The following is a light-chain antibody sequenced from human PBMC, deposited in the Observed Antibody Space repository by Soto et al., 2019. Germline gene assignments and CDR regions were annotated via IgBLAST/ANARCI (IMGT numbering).Light chain of an antibody. CDR3: QLYSSSIT. CDR1: QSVSSTY. V-gene: IGKV3-20*01. J-gene: IGKJ5*01. CDR2: GAS. Sequence: EILLTQSPGTLSLSPGERGTLSCRASQSVSSTYLAWYQQKPGRAPRLLIYGASSRPTDIPDRFSGSGSGTDFTLTISRLEPEDFAVYYCQLYSSSITFGQGTRLDIK.